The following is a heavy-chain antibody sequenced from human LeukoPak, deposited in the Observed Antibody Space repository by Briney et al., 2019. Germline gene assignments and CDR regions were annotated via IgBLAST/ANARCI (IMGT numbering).Heavy chain of an antibody. CDR3: ARHGIGSTTVNEYNWFDP. J-gene: IGHJ5*02. V-gene: IGHV4-39*01. CDR2: IYYSGST. CDR1: GGSISSSSYY. Sequence: GSLRLPCTVSGGSISSSSYYWGWIRQPPGKGLEWIGSIYYSGSTYYNPSLKSRVTISVDTSKNQFSLKLSSVTAADTAVYYCARHGIGSTTVNEYNWFDPWGQGTLVTVSS. D-gene: IGHD4-17*01.